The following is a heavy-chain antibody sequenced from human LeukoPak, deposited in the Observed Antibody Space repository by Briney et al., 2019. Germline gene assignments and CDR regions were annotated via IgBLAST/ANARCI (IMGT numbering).Heavy chain of an antibody. J-gene: IGHJ4*02. CDR3: AKEYSSGFVDY. D-gene: IGHD6-19*01. V-gene: IGHV3-30*18. Sequence: GRSLRLSCAASGFSFSDYGMHWVRQAPGKGLEWVAVISYIGSTQYCADSVKGRFTISRDNSKNTLYLQMNSLRVEDTAVYYCAKEYSSGFVDYWGQGTLVTVSS. CDR1: GFSFSDYG. CDR2: ISYIGSTQ.